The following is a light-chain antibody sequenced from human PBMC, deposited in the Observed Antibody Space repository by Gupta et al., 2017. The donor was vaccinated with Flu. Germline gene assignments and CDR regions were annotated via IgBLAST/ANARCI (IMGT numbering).Light chain of an antibody. CDR2: DVS. Sequence: QSALTQPRSLSGSPGQSVTISCTGTSSDVGGYNYVSWYQQHPGKAPKLMIYDVSKRPSGVPDRFSGSKSGNTASLTISGLQAEDEADYYCCSYAGSYSNWMFGGGTKLTVL. CDR3: CSYAGSYSNWM. V-gene: IGLV2-11*01. J-gene: IGLJ3*02. CDR1: SSDVGGYNY.